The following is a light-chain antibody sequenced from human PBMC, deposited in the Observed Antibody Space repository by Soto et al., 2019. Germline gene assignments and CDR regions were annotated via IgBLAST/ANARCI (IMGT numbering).Light chain of an antibody. CDR1: QSVSSN. V-gene: IGKV3-15*01. CDR2: GAS. Sequence: EILMTQSPATLSVSPGERATLSCRASQSVSSNLAWYQQKPGQAPRLLIYGASTRATGIPARFSGSGSGTELTLTISSLQSEDFAVYYCQQYNNWPPLTFGGGPKVEIK. CDR3: QQYNNWPPLT. J-gene: IGKJ4*01.